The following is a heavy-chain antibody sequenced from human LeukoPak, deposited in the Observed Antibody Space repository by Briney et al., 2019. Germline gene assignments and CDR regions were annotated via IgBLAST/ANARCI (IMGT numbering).Heavy chain of an antibody. J-gene: IGHJ4*02. CDR3: AGGSGAMVRGD. Sequence: GSLRLPCAASGFTFSSYGMNWVRQAPGKGLEWVSSISSSSSYIYYADSVKGRFTISRDNAKNSLYLQMNSLRAEDTAVYYCAGGSGAMVRGDWGQGTLVTVPS. D-gene: IGHD3-10*01. CDR1: GFTFSSYG. V-gene: IGHV3-21*01. CDR2: ISSSSSYI.